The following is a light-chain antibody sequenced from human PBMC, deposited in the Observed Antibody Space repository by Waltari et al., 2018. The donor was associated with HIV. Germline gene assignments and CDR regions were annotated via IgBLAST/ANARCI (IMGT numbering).Light chain of an antibody. CDR2: EKT. CDR1: RSYIGNNH. CDR3: ETWDSSLSAGV. J-gene: IGLJ2*01. Sequence: QSVSTQPPSVSAAPGQRVPLSCSGRRSYIGNNHVSWYQPVPRTAPKLLIYEKTKRPSGMPDRFSGSKSGTSATLGITGLQTGDEADYYCETWDSSLSAGVFGGGTKVTVL. V-gene: IGLV1-51*02.